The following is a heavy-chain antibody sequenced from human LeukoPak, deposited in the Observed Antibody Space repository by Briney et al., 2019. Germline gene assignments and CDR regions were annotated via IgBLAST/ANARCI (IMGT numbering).Heavy chain of an antibody. CDR3: AKDLYYYDSSGSDAFDI. CDR1: GFTFSSYA. Sequence: PGGSLRLSCAASGFTFSSYAMHWVRQAPGKGLEWVAVISYDGSNKYYADSVKGRFTISRDNSKNTLYLQMNSLRAEDTAVYYCAKDLYYYDSSGSDAFDIWGQGTMVTVSS. D-gene: IGHD3-22*01. V-gene: IGHV3-30*04. CDR2: ISYDGSNK. J-gene: IGHJ3*02.